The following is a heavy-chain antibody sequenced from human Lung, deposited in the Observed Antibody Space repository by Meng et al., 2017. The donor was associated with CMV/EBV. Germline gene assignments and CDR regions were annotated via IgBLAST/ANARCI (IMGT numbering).Heavy chain of an antibody. D-gene: IGHD3-22*01. CDR1: GGSISSGDYY. V-gene: IGHV4-30-4*01. Sequence: HVQLHDSGPVMMNTSQTLSLNCTVSGGSISSGDYYWSWIRQPPGQGLEWIGYIYYSGSTYYNPSIKSRVTISVDTSKNQFSLKLSSVTAADTAVYYCARGYYDSSGYGYWYFDLWGRGTLVTVSS. J-gene: IGHJ2*01. CDR2: IYYSGST. CDR3: ARGYYDSSGYGYWYFDL.